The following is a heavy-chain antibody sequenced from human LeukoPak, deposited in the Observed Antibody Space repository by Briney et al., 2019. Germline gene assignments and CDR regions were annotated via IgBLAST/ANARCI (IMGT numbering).Heavy chain of an antibody. Sequence: MFQNRVTITRDTSASTAYMELSSLRSEDTAVYYCVRSSGNIDAGWFDPWGQGTLVTVSS. D-gene: IGHD3-10*01. V-gene: IGHV1-3*01. CDR3: VRSSGNIDAGWFDP. J-gene: IGHJ5*02.